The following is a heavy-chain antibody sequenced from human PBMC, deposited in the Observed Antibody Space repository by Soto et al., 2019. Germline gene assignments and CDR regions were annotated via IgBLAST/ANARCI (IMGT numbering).Heavy chain of an antibody. CDR3: ARFSGSYYYAMDV. D-gene: IGHD6-19*01. V-gene: IGHV4-34*01. CDR1: GGSFGGYY. J-gene: IGHJ6*02. CDR2: INHSGVT. Sequence: TSVTLSLTCAVYGGSFGGYYWSWIRQPPGKGLEWIGEINHSGVTNYKPSLKRRVTISVDTSKNQFSLQLKSVTAADTALYYCARFSGSYYYAMDVWGQGSTVTVSS.